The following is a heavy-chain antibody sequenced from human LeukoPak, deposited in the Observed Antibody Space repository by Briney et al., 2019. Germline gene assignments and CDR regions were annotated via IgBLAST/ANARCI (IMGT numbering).Heavy chain of an antibody. J-gene: IGHJ4*02. Sequence: PGGSLRLSCAASGFTFSSYWMSWVRQAPGKGLEWVANIKQDGSEKYYVDSVKGRFTISRDNAKNSLYLQMNSLRAEDTAVYYCARDSLSGWYVGGHYFDYWGQGTLVTVSS. CDR2: IKQDGSEK. CDR3: ARDSLSGWYVGGHYFDY. D-gene: IGHD6-19*01. CDR1: GFTFSSYW. V-gene: IGHV3-7*01.